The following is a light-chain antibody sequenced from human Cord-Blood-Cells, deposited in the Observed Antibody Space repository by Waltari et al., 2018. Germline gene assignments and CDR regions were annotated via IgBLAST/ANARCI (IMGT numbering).Light chain of an antibody. CDR1: QSVSSY. Sequence: EIVLTQPPATLSLSPGERATLSCSTSQSVSSYLAWYQQKPGQAPTLLIYASSNRATGIPARFSGSASRTYFTLTISSLAPEDFAVYYCQHRSNWLTFGGGTKVEIK. CDR3: QHRSNWLT. J-gene: IGKJ4*01. CDR2: ASS. V-gene: IGKV3-11*01.